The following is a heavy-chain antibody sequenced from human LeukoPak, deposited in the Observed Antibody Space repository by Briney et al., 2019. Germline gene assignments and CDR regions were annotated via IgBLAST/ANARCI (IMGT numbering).Heavy chain of an antibody. CDR3: AKDYDLAAQRGDY. CDR1: GFTFSSYA. CDR2: ISGSGGST. V-gene: IGHV3-23*01. Sequence: AGGSLRLSCAASGFTFSSYAMSWVRQAPGKGLEWVSAISGSGGSTYYADSVKGRFTISRDNSKSTLYLQMNSLRAEDTAVYYCAKDYDLAAQRGDYWGQGTLVTVSS. D-gene: IGHD5-12*01. J-gene: IGHJ4*02.